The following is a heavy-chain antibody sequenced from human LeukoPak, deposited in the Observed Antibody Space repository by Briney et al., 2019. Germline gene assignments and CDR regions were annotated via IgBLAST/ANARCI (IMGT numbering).Heavy chain of an antibody. D-gene: IGHD3-22*01. V-gene: IGHV1-69*13. J-gene: IGHJ4*02. Sequence: SVKVSCKASGGTFSSYAIGWVRQAPGQGLEWMGGIIPIFGTANYAQKFQGRVTITADESTSTAYMELSSLRSEDTAVYYCARKAPYYYDGSGPQGTYYFDYWGQGTLVTVSS. CDR2: IIPIFGTA. CDR1: GGTFSSYA. CDR3: ARKAPYYYDGSGPQGTYYFDY.